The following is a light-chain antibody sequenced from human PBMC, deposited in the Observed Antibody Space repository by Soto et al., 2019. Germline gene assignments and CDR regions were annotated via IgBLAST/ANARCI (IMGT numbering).Light chain of an antibody. CDR3: QQRSNWLWT. Sequence: EIVMTQSPATLSVSPGERATLSCRASQSVSSNLAWYQQKPGQAPRLLIYGASTRATGIPARFSGSGSGTDFTLTISSLEPEDFAVYYCQQRSNWLWTFGQGTKVYIK. CDR2: GAS. CDR1: QSVSSN. V-gene: IGKV3-15*01. J-gene: IGKJ1*01.